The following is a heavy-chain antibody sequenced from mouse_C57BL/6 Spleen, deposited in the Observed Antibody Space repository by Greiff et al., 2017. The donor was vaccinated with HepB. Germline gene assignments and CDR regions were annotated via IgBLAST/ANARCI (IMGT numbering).Heavy chain of an antibody. J-gene: IGHJ3*01. CDR2: IDPSDSYT. V-gene: IGHV1-69*01. D-gene: IGHD2-4*01. CDR1: GYTFTSYW. Sequence: VQLQQSGAELVMPGASVKLSCKASGYTFTSYWMHWVKQRPGQGLEWIGEIDPSDSYTNYNQKFKGKSTLTVDKSSSTAYMQLSSLTSEDSAVYYCARYYYEYGFAYWGQGTLVTVSA. CDR3: ARYYYEYGFAY.